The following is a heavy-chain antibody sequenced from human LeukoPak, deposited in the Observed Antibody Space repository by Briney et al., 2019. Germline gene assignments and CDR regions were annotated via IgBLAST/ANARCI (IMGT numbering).Heavy chain of an antibody. CDR3: ARAPLTAAGTDFDY. Sequence: ASVKVSCKASGYTFTGFYIHWVRQAPGQRLEWMGWINAGNGNTKYSQKFQGRVTITRDTSASTAYMELSSLRSEDTAVYYCARAPLTAAGTDFDYWGQGTLVTVSS. CDR1: GYTFTGFY. V-gene: IGHV1-3*01. D-gene: IGHD6-13*01. CDR2: INAGNGNT. J-gene: IGHJ4*02.